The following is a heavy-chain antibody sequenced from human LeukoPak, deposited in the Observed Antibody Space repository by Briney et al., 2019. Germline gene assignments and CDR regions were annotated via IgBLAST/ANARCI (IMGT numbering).Heavy chain of an antibody. CDR3: ARDAEYYYGSGSYSSGIDV. CDR1: GGSINSAGYY. D-gene: IGHD3-10*01. V-gene: IGHV4-31*03. CDR2: IYYSGST. Sequence: SQTLSLTCTVSGGSINSAGYYWSWIRQHPGKGLERIGYIYYSGSTYYNPSLKSRVTISGDRSKNQLSLMLSSVTAADTAVYYCARDAEYYYGSGSYSSGIDVWGQGITVTVSS. J-gene: IGHJ6*02.